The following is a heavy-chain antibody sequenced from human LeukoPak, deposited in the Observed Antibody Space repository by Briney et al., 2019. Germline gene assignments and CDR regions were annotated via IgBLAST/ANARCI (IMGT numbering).Heavy chain of an antibody. CDR3: AKFWHSDC. CDR1: GYTFTSYY. V-gene: IGHV1-46*01. CDR2: INPSGGST. Sequence: ASVKVSCKASGYTFTSYYMHWVRQAPGQGLEWMGIINPSGGSTSYAQKFQGRVTMTRDTSISTVYMHLSGLTFDDTAVYYCAKFWHSDCWGQGTLVTVS. J-gene: IGHJ4*02.